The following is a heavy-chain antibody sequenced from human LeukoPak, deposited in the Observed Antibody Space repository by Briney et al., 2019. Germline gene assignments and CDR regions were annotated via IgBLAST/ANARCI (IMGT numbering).Heavy chain of an antibody. CDR1: GYTFNDYY. D-gene: IGHD1-26*01. V-gene: IGHV1-2*06. CDR2: INPNSGGT. Sequence: GASLKVSCKASGYTFNDYYIHWVRQAPGQGFEWMGRINPNSGGTNYAQKFQGRVTMTRDTSVSTAYMELSRLRYDDTAVYYCARGGTYEPFVYWGQGTLVTVSS. CDR3: ARGGTYEPFVY. J-gene: IGHJ4*02.